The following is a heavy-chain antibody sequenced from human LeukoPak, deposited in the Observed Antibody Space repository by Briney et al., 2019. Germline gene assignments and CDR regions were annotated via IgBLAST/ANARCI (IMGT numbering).Heavy chain of an antibody. CDR1: AGSISSYY. CDR2: IYYSGCT. D-gene: IGHD3-3*01. V-gene: IGHV4-59*01. J-gene: IGHJ6*03. CDR3: ARDRGYDFWSVLGDYYYYYYMDV. Sequence: SETLSLTSTVSAGSISSYYWSWIRQPPGQGLEWIGYIYYSGCTNYNPSLKSRVTISVDTSKNQFSLKLSSVTAADTAVYYCARDRGYDFWSVLGDYYYYYYMDVWGKGTTVTVSS.